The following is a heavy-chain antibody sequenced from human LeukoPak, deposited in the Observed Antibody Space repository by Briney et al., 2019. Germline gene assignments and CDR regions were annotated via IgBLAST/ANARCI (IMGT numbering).Heavy chain of an antibody. CDR3: ARDVRGVAGAFQI. CDR1: GDSTSGGSYY. J-gene: IGHJ3*02. D-gene: IGHD3-10*02. V-gene: IGHV4-31*03. CDR2: IHYSGRST. Sequence: SQTLSLTCSVSGDSTSGGSYYWSWIRQHPGKGLEWIGYIHYSGRSTFYNPSLQSRLTISIDTSKNHFSLNLTSATAADTAVYFCARDVRGVAGAFQIWGQRTLVTVSS.